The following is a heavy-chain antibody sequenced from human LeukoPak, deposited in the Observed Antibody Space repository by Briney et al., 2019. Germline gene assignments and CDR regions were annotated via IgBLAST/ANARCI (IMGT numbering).Heavy chain of an antibody. CDR3: ARGGPGPMIVVNYYFDY. CDR2: IKQDGSEK. CDR1: GFTFSSYW. Sequence: GGSLRLSCAAAGFTFSSYWMSWVRQAPGKGLEWVANIKQDGSEKYYVDSVKGRFTISRDNAKNSLYLQMNSLRAEDTAVYYCARGGPGPMIVVNYYFDYWGQGTLVTVSS. J-gene: IGHJ4*02. D-gene: IGHD3-22*01. V-gene: IGHV3-7*01.